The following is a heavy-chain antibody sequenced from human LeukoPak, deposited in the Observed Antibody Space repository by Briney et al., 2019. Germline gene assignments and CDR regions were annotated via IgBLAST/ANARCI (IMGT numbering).Heavy chain of an antibody. CDR3: ARHVVAVGFDY. CDR2: ITNSSNYI. J-gene: IGHJ4*02. CDR1: GFTFSSYS. V-gene: IGHV3-21*01. Sequence: AGGSLRLSCAASGFTFSSYSLNWVRQAPGKGLEWVSSITNSSNYIYYEHSVKGRFTIHRDHAKNQVYLQMNSLRAEDTAVYYCARHVVAVGFDYWGQGTMVTVSS. D-gene: IGHD3-22*01.